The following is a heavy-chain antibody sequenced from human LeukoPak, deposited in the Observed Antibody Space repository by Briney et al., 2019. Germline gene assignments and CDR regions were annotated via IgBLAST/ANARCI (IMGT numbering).Heavy chain of an antibody. CDR2: IKQDGSDK. CDR1: FSGYY. J-gene: IGHJ6*03. V-gene: IGHV3-7*01. D-gene: IGHD6-6*01. CDR3: ARLSIAASFTPDYYYYYLDV. Sequence: FSGYYWAWVRQPPGKGPEWVANIKQDGSDKYYVVSVKGRFTISRDNAKNSLYLQMNSLRAEDTAVYYCARLSIAASFTPDYYYYYLDVWGKGTTVTVSS.